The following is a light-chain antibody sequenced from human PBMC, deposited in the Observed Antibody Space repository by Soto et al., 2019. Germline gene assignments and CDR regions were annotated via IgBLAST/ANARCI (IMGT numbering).Light chain of an antibody. CDR2: DAS. J-gene: IGKJ1*01. CDR3: QPRSNWPRT. CDR1: QSISVS. Sequence: DSLMTQGPSTLYASVGDTVTITCRASQSISVSLAWYQQKPGKAPNLLIYDASTLQGGVPSRFSGSGSGTDFTLTISSLEPEDFAVYYCQPRSNWPRTFGQGTKVDIK. V-gene: IGKV1-5*01.